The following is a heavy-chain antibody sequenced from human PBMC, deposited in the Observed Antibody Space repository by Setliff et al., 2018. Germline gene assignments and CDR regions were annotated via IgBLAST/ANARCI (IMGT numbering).Heavy chain of an antibody. CDR2: ITNYNGKT. CDR3: ATRTPVTFSGVVTTV. D-gene: IGHD3-3*01. V-gene: IGHV1-18*01. J-gene: IGHJ4*02. CDR1: GGTFSTFG. Sequence: ASVKVSCKTSGGTFSTFGISWVRQAPGQGLEWMGWITNYNGKTDYAQKFQDRVILTTDTSTNTAYMELRNLRPDDKAIYYCATRTPVTFSGVVTTVWGQGSLVTVSS.